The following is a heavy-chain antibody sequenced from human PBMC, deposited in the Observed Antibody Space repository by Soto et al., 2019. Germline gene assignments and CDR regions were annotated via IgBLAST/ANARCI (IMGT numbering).Heavy chain of an antibody. CDR3: ARGADTAMVNLALGMDV. Sequence: SETLSLTCAVYGGSFSGYYWSWIRQPPGKGLEWIGEINPSGSTNYNPSLKSRVTISVDTSKNQFSLKLSSVTAADTAVYYCARGADTAMVNLALGMDVWGQGTTVTVSS. CDR1: GGSFSGYY. D-gene: IGHD5-18*01. V-gene: IGHV4-34*01. CDR2: INPSGST. J-gene: IGHJ6*02.